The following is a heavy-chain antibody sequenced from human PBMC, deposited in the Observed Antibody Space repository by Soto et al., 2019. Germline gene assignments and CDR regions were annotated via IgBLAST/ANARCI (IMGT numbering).Heavy chain of an antibody. Sequence: EVQLVESGGGLVQPGGSLRLSCAASGFSFSSYSMSWVRQAPGKGLEWVANINQDGSEKYYVDSVKGRFIISRDNAENSLYLQMSSLIAEDTAVYYCTRLMVRGVMWRDYWGQGALVTVSS. CDR2: INQDGSEK. CDR1: GFSFSSYS. J-gene: IGHJ4*02. CDR3: TRLMVRGVMWRDY. V-gene: IGHV3-7*05. D-gene: IGHD3-10*01.